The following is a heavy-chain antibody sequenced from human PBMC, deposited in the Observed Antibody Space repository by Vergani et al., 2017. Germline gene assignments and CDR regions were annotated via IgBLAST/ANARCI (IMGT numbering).Heavy chain of an antibody. CDR3: ARVEGGFGSGYYRPYFDY. D-gene: IGHD3-22*01. J-gene: IGHJ4*02. Sequence: QVQLQESGPGLVKPSETLSLTCTVSGGSISSYYWSWIRQPPGKGLEWIGNIYYSGSTNYNPSLKSRVTISVDTSKNQFSLKLSSVTAADTAVYYCARVEGGFGSGYYRPYFDYWGQGTLVTVSS. V-gene: IGHV4-59*01. CDR2: IYYSGST. CDR1: GGSISSYY.